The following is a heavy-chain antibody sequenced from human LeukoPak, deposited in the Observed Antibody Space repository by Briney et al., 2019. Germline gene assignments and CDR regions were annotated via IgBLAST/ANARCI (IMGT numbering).Heavy chain of an antibody. V-gene: IGHV3-66*01. D-gene: IGHD5-18*01. Sequence: PGGSLRLSCAASGFTVSSNYMSWVRQAPGKGLEWVSVIYSGGSTYYADSVKGRFTISRDNSRNTLYLQMGSLRADDMGVYYCARGNNYAYDYWGQGTLVTVSS. J-gene: IGHJ4*02. CDR2: IYSGGST. CDR3: ARGNNYAYDY. CDR1: GFTVSSNY.